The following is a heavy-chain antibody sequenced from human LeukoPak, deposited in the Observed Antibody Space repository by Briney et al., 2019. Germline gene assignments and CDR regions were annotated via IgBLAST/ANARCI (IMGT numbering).Heavy chain of an antibody. Sequence: GSSVKVSCKASGGTFSSYAISWVRQAPGQGLEWMGGIIPIFGTANYAQKFQGRVTITRDTSASTAYMELSSLRSEDTAVYYCARDVFRSYYDSSGYYYGWFDPWGQGTLVTVSS. CDR1: GGTFSSYA. D-gene: IGHD3-22*01. V-gene: IGHV1-69*05. CDR2: IIPIFGTA. CDR3: ARDVFRSYYDSSGYYYGWFDP. J-gene: IGHJ5*02.